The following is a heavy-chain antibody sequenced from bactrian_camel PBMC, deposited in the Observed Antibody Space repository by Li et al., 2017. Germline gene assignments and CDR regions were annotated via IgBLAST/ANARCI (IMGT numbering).Heavy chain of an antibody. Sequence: HVQLVESGGGSVQAGGSLRLSCAASGYTYSTYCMGWFRQAPGKEREGVAAIYTGDGSTSYADSVKGRFTISHDSADDTLYLQMNSLKPEDTGMYYCAAQAGSGYCS. D-gene: IGHD3*01. CDR2: IYTGDGST. CDR1: GYTYSTYC. V-gene: IGHV3S1*01.